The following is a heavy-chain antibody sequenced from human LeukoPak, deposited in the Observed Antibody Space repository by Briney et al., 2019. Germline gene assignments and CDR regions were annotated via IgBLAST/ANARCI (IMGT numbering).Heavy chain of an antibody. CDR1: GYSISSGYY. V-gene: IGHV4-38-2*02. D-gene: IGHD3-22*01. J-gene: IGHJ4*02. CDR3: ARAVVVVNNPYYFDY. CDR2: IYHSGST. Sequence: SETLSLTCTVSGYSISSGYYWGWIRQPPGKGLEWIGSIYHSGSTYYNPSLKSRVTISVDTSKNQFSLKLSSVTAADTAVYYCARAVVVVNNPYYFDYWGQGTLVTVSS.